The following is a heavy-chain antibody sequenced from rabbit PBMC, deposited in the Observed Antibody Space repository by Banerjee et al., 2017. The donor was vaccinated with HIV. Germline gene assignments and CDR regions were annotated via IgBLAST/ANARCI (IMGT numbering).Heavy chain of an antibody. CDR1: GFDLSSNYW. V-gene: IGHV1S45*01. Sequence: QEQLVESGGGLVKPEGSLTLTCTASGFDLSSNYWICWVRQAPGKGLELIGCIYAGSSGMTYYASWAKGRFTISKTSSTTVTLQMTSLTAADTATYFCARAGYGGSGYAEYFNLWGPG. CDR2: IYAGSSGMT. D-gene: IGHD8-1*01. CDR3: ARAGYGGSGYAEYFNL. J-gene: IGHJ4*01.